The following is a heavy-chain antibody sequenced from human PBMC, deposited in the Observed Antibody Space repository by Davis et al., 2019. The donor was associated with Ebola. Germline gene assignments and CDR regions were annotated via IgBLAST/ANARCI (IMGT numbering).Heavy chain of an antibody. Sequence: PSETLSLTCTVSGGSISSSSYYWGWIRQPPGKGLEWIGSIYYSGSTYYNPSLKSRVTISVDTSKNQISLKLSSVTAADTAVYYCARIPTFGDCSSTSCYTASMDVWGQGTTVTVSS. CDR1: GGSISSSSYY. CDR3: ARIPTFGDCSSTSCYTASMDV. V-gene: IGHV4-39*01. CDR2: IYYSGST. J-gene: IGHJ6*02. D-gene: IGHD2-2*01.